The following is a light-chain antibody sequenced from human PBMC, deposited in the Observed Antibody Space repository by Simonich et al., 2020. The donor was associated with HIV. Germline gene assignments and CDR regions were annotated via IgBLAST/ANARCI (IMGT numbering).Light chain of an antibody. V-gene: IGKV3-15*01. CDR2: GAS. CDR3: QQYNNWPRT. CDR1: QSVSSN. J-gene: IGKJ1*01. Sequence: IVMTQSPATLSVSPGGRATLSCRASQSVSSNLAWFQQKPGQAPRLLIYGASIRATGIPARFSGSGSGTEFTRTISSMQSEDFAVYYCQQYNNWPRTFGQGTKVEIK.